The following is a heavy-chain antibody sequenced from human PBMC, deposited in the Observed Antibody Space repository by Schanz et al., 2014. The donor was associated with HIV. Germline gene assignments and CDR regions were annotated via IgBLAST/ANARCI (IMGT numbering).Heavy chain of an antibody. D-gene: IGHD3-3*01. CDR3: ASDPSYYDYWSGYPRGYYYYGLDV. V-gene: IGHV1-8*01. CDR2: MNPNSGHT. Sequence: QVQLVQSGAEVKNPGASVKVSCKASGYTFSSYDINWVRQATGQGLEWMGWMNPNSGHTGYAQKFQGRVDMTRTTSISTAYMELRGLTSEDTAEYYCASDPSYYDYWSGYPRGYYYYGLDVWGQGTTVTVSS. J-gene: IGHJ6*02. CDR1: GYTFSSYD.